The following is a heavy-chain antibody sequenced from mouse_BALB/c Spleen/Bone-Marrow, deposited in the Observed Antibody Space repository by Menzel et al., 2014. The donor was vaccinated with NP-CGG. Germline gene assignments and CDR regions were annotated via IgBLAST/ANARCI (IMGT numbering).Heavy chain of an antibody. J-gene: IGHJ2*01. Sequence: VHLVESGAELVRPGSSVKISCKASGYAFSVYWMNWVKQWPGQGLEWIGQIYPGDGDTNYNGKFKGRATLTADKSSNTAYMQLSSLISEDSAVYFCARGGISVDYWGQGTTLTVSS. CDR2: IYPGDGDT. CDR1: GYAFSVYW. V-gene: IGHV1-80*01. CDR3: ARGGISVDY.